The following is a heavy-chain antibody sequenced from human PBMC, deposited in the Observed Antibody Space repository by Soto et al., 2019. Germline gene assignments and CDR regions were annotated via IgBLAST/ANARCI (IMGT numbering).Heavy chain of an antibody. CDR1: GGSIRSGGYY. CDR3: AREAAGILNWFDP. V-gene: IGHV4-31*03. Sequence: SETLSLTCTVSGGSIRSGGYYWSWIRQHPGKGLEWIGYIYHSGSTYYNPSLKSRVTISVDTSKNQFSLKLSSVTAADTAVYYCAREAAGILNWFDPWGQGTLVTVSS. CDR2: IYHSGST. D-gene: IGHD6-25*01. J-gene: IGHJ5*02.